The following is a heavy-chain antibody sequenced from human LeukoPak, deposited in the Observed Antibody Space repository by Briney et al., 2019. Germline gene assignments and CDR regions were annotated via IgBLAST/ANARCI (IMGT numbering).Heavy chain of an antibody. CDR2: IYYSGTT. J-gene: IGHJ4*02. V-gene: IGHV4-61*01. Sequence: SETLSLTCTVSGGSASSNNDYWSWIRQSPGKGLEWIGYIYYSGTTNYNPSLKSRVTISVDTSENQFSLKLSSVTVADTAVYFCARTRPKYSSSWYADYFDYWGQGTLVTVSS. D-gene: IGHD6-13*01. CDR1: GGSASSNNDY. CDR3: ARTRPKYSSSWYADYFDY.